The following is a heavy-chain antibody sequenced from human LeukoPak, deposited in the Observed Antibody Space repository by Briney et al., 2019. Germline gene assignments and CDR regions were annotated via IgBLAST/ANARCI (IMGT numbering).Heavy chain of an antibody. D-gene: IGHD3-22*01. CDR2: IIPIFGTA. V-gene: IGHV1-69*01. CDR1: GGTFSSYA. CDR3: ARDLGYYYDSSGYYPIDY. J-gene: IGHJ4*02. Sequence: SVKFSCKASGGTFSSYAISWVRQAPGQGLEWMGGIIPIFGTANYAQKFQGRVMITADESTSTAYMELSSLRSEDTAVYYCARDLGYYYDSSGYYPIDYWGQGTLVTVSS.